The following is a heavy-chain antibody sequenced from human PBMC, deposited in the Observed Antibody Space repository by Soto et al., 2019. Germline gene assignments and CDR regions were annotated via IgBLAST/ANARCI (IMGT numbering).Heavy chain of an antibody. CDR2: ITSDGSST. D-gene: IGHD3-10*01. V-gene: IGHV3-74*01. J-gene: IGHJ6*02. CDR1: GFTFSTYY. Sequence: EVQLVESGGGLVQPGGSLRLSCAASGFTFSTYYMNWVRQAPGKGLVWVARITSDGSSTTYADSVKGRFTISRDNAKNTLYRHMNSLRAEDTAVYSCARERGGGFGDVWGQGTTVTVSS. CDR3: ARERGGGFGDV.